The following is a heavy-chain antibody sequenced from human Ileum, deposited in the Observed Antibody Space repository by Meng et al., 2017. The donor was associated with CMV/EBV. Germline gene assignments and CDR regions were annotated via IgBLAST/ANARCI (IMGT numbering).Heavy chain of an antibody. CDR3: ASGSRGRLGT. D-gene: IGHD6-13*01. V-gene: IGHV1-2*02. J-gene: IGHJ5*02. CDR1: GYTFTDYY. Sequence: ASVKVSCKASGYTFTDYYIHWVRQAPGQGLEWMGWINPNSSGTNFAQQFQVRVTMTRDTSISTAYMDLSRLTSDDTAVYYCASGSRGRLGTWAQGTLVTVSS. CDR2: INPNSSGT.